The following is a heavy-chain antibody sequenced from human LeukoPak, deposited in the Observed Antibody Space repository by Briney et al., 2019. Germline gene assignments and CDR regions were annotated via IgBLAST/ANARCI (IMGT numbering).Heavy chain of an antibody. V-gene: IGHV1-18*01. D-gene: IGHD3-3*01. Sequence: GSSVKVSCKASGGTFSSYAISWVRQAPGQGLEWMGWISAYNGKTNYAKKFQGRVTMTTDTSTSTAYMELRSLRIDDTAVYYCARDRYYDFWSGYPLGYYYMDVWGKGTTVTVSS. CDR3: ARDRYYDFWSGYPLGYYYMDV. J-gene: IGHJ6*03. CDR1: GGTFSSYA. CDR2: ISAYNGKT.